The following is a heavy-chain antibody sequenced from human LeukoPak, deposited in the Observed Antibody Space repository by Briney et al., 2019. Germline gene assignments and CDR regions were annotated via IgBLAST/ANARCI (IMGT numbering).Heavy chain of an antibody. CDR1: GYTFINYG. CDR2: INPYNDNT. CDR3: ARDFSVGYSSGY. Sequence: GASVKVSCKASGYTFINYGISWVRQAPGQGLEWMGWINPYNDNTNYAQRLQGRVTMTTDTSTSTAYMELRSLRSDDTAVYYCARDFSVGYSSGYWGQGTLVTVSS. V-gene: IGHV1-18*01. D-gene: IGHD6-19*01. J-gene: IGHJ4*02.